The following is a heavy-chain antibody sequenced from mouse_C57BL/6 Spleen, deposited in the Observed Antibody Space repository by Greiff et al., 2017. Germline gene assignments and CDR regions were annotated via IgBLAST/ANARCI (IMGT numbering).Heavy chain of an antibody. CDR2: IYPGDGDT. D-gene: IGHD2-3*01. J-gene: IGHJ2*01. CDR3: ARSLYDGYYVDY. V-gene: IGHV1-82*01. Sequence: QVQLQQSGPELVKPGASVKISCKASGYAFSSSWMNWVKQRPGKGLEWIGRIYPGDGDTNYNGKFKGKATLTADKSSSTAYMQLSSLTSEDSAVYFCARSLYDGYYVDYWGQGTTLTVSS. CDR1: GYAFSSSW.